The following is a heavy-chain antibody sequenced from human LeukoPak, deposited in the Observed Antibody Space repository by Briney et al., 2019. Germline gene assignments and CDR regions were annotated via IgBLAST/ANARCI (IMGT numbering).Heavy chain of an antibody. CDR3: AFCCRSSCCPIDY. D-gene: IGHD2-2*01. CDR1: GYTFTSYY. J-gene: IGHJ4*02. CDR2: INPCDGNT. V-gene: IGHV1-46*01. Sequence: GASVKVSCKASGYTFTSYYMHWVRQAPGQGLEWMGIINPCDGNTNYAQKFQGRVTMTRDTSPSTVYMELSSLSAVATAVSFCAFCCRSSCCPIDYWGQGTLVTVSS.